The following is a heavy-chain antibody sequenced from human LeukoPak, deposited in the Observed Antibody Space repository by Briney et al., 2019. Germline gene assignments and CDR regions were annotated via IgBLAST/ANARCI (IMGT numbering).Heavy chain of an antibody. J-gene: IGHJ4*02. CDR1: GGSFSGYS. Sequence: MPSETLSLTCAVYGGSFSGYSWTWIRQPPGKGLEWIGEIDRSGSTNYNPSLKSRLTISVDTSKNQFSLKLRSVTAADTAVYYCARGSATGLAYWGQGNLVTVSS. V-gene: IGHV4-34*01. D-gene: IGHD1-1*01. CDR3: ARGSATGLAY. CDR2: IDRSGST.